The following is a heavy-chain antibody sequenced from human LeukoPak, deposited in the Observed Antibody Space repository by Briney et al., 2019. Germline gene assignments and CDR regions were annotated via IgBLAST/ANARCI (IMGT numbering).Heavy chain of an antibody. CDR2: IYSGGST. D-gene: IGHD3-10*02. V-gene: IGHV3-53*01. CDR1: GFIVSSKY. Sequence: GGSLRLSCAVSGFIVSSKYMSWVRQAPGKGLEWVSVIYSGGSTYYADSVKGRFTISRDNAKNSLYLQMNSLRAEDTAVYYCAELGITMIGGVWGKGTTVTISS. CDR3: AELGITMIGGV. J-gene: IGHJ6*04.